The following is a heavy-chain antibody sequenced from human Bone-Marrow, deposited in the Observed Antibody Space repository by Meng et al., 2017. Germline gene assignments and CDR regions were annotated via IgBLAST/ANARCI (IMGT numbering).Heavy chain of an antibody. CDR2: IYHDGST. J-gene: IGHJ5*02. Sequence: QVQLREPGPGPVKPSGHLSLTCAVSGASISSSHWWGWVRQPPGKGLEWIGEIYHDGSTNYTPSLKRRVTISVDKSKNQFSLKLSSVTAADTAVYYCARAAYDIWSGYAPWGQGSLVTVSS. CDR3: ARAAYDIWSGYAP. D-gene: IGHD3-3*01. CDR1: GASISSSHW. V-gene: IGHV4-4*02.